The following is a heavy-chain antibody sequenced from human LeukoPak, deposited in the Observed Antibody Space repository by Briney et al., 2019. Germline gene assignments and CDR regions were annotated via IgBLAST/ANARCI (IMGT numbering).Heavy chain of an antibody. CDR2: IYYSGST. CDR1: GGSISSYY. Sequence: SETLSLTCTVSGGSISSYYWSWIRQPPGKGLEWIGYIYYSGSTNYNPSLKSRVTISVDTSKNQFSLKLSSVTAADTAVYYCARGMVRGVIRVYYYYMDVWGKGTTVTISS. J-gene: IGHJ6*03. CDR3: ARGMVRGVIRVYYYYMDV. D-gene: IGHD3-10*01. V-gene: IGHV4-59*01.